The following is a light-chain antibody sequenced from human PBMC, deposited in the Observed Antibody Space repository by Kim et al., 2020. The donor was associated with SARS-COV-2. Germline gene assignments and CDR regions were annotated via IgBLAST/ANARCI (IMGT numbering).Light chain of an antibody. CDR2: DAS. CDR1: QSVSSW. J-gene: IGKJ1*01. Sequence: SASVGDRVTITCRASQSVSSWLAWDQQKPGRAPKMLIYDASTLASGVPSRFRGSRSGTEFTLTISSLLPDDVATDYCQHYSYYWTFGQGTKVEIK. V-gene: IGKV1-5*01. CDR3: QHYSYYWT.